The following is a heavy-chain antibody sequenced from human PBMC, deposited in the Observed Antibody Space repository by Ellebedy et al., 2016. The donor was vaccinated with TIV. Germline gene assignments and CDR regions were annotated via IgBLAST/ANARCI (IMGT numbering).Heavy chain of an antibody. CDR2: TKQDGSEK. D-gene: IGHD3-9*01. V-gene: IGHV3-7*01. Sequence: GESLKISCAASGFTFSTYWMGWVRQAAGKGLEWVANTKQDGSEKYYVDSVMGRFTISRDNAKNTLYLQMDSLRADDTAVNYCAGAGTYYDVLTGYYPGGSFDFWGQGTLVTVSS. J-gene: IGHJ4*02. CDR1: GFTFSTYW. CDR3: AGAGTYYDVLTGYYPGGSFDF.